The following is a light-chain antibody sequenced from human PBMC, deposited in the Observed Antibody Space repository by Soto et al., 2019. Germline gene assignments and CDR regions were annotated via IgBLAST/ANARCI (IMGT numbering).Light chain of an antibody. CDR1: QGISCY. CDR2: AAS. CDR3: QQYYSYHTWT. Sequence: AIRMTQSPSSLSASTGDRVTITCRASQGISCYLAWYQQKPGKAPKLLIYAASTLQSGVPSRFSGSGSGTDFTLTISCLQSEDFATYYCQQYYSYHTWTFGQGTKVEIK. J-gene: IGKJ1*01. V-gene: IGKV1-8*01.